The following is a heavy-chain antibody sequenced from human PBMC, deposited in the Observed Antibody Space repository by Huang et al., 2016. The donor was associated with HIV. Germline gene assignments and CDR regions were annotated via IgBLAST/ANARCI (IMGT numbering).Heavy chain of an antibody. CDR1: CGSISSSSYY. D-gene: IGHD3-22*01. CDR3: ARHLYDSSAYYYGPFGY. J-gene: IGHJ4*02. CDR2: IYYSGST. V-gene: IGHV4-39*01. Sequence: QLQLQESGPGLVKPSETLSLTCTVSCGSISSSSYYWGWIRQPPGKGLEWIGGIYYSGSTYYNPARKSRVTISVDTSKNQFSLKLRSVTAADTAVYYCARHLYDSSAYYYGPFGYWGQGTLVTVSS.